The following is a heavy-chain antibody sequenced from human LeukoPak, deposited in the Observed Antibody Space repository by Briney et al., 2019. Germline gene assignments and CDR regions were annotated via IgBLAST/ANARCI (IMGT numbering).Heavy chain of an antibody. CDR2: IYYSGST. D-gene: IGHD6-19*01. CDR3: ASLAVAGTRRTYYYYYMDV. CDR1: GGSISTSNYY. J-gene: IGHJ6*03. V-gene: IGHV4-39*07. Sequence: SETLSLTCTVSGGSISTSNYYWGWIRQPPGKGLEWIGSIYYSGSTYYNPSLKSRVTISVDTSKNQFSLKLSSVTAADTAVYYCASLAVAGTRRTYYYYYMDVWGKGTTVTISS.